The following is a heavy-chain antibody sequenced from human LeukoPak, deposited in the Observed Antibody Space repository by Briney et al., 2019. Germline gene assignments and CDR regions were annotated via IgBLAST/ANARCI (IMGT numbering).Heavy chain of an antibody. CDR3: ARAVYDILTGYPYGAFDL. V-gene: IGHV4-4*02. D-gene: IGHD3-9*01. CDR1: GGSISSSNW. CDR2: IYQSGST. J-gene: IGHJ3*01. Sequence: SETLSLTCAVSGGSISSSNWWSWVRQPPGKGLEGVWEIYQSGSTNYNPSLKSRVTISVDKSKNQFSLKLSSVTAADTAVYYCARAVYDILTGYPYGAFDLWGQGTMVTVSS.